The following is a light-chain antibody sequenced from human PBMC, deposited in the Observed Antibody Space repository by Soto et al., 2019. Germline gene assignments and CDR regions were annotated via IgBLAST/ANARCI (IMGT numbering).Light chain of an antibody. CDR2: AAS. Sequence: EVVMTQSPATLSVSPGDKVSLSCRANQTISNTLAWYQQKPGQAPRLLIYAASTRATGVSARFSGSGSGIEFTLTISSLQSEDFTIYYCQYYNNWLATFGGGTKVDIK. CDR3: QYYNNWLAT. V-gene: IGKV3-15*01. CDR1: QTISNT. J-gene: IGKJ4*01.